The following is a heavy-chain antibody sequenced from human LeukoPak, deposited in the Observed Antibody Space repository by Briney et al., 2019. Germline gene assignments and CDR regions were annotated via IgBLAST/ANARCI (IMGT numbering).Heavy chain of an antibody. CDR1: GFTFSSYA. Sequence: GGSLRLSCAASGFTFSSYAMSWVRQAPGKGLECISGFSGSGGSTYYADSVKGRFTISRDNSKNTLYLQMNSLRAEDTAVYYCAKSGAFWSGPNYYYMDVWGKGTTVTVSS. V-gene: IGHV3-23*01. D-gene: IGHD3-3*01. CDR2: FSGSGGST. CDR3: AKSGAFWSGPNYYYMDV. J-gene: IGHJ6*03.